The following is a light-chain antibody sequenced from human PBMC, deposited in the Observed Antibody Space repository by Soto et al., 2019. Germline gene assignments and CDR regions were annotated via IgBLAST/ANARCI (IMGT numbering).Light chain of an antibody. V-gene: IGKV1-5*03. CDR3: QQYNSYQYT. CDR2: KAS. J-gene: IGKJ2*01. CDR1: QSISSW. Sequence: DIQMTQSPSTLSASVGDRVTITCRASQSISSWLAWYQQKPGQAPKLLIYKASSLEGGIPSRFSGSVSETECTLTISSLQPEDFATYYCQQYNSYQYTFGQGTKLEIK.